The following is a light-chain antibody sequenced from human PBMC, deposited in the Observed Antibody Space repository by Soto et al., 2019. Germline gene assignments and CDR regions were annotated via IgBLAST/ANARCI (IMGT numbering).Light chain of an antibody. V-gene: IGLV1-40*01. J-gene: IGLJ3*02. CDR1: SSNLGAGHN. CDR2: SDT. CDR3: QSYDNSLNGVV. Sequence: QSVLTQPPSVSGAPGQGVAISCTGTSSNLGAGHNVHWYQQLPGTVPKLLIYSDTNRPSGVPDRFSASKSATSAVLAITGLQAEDEGDYFCQSYDNSLNGVVFGVGTMLTVL.